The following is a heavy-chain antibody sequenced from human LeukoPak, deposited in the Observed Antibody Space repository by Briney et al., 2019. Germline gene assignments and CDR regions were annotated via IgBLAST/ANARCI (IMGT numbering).Heavy chain of an antibody. Sequence: SVNVSCKASGGTFSSYAISWVRQAPGQGLEWMGRIIPILGIANYAQKFQGRVTITADKSTSTAYMELSSLRSEDTAVYYCARHVDTGIDYWGQGTLVTVSS. J-gene: IGHJ4*02. V-gene: IGHV1-69*04. CDR2: IIPILGIA. D-gene: IGHD5-18*01. CDR1: GGTFSSYA. CDR3: ARHVDTGIDY.